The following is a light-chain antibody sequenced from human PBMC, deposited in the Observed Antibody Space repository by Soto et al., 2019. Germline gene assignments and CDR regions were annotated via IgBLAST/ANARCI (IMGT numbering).Light chain of an antibody. J-gene: IGKJ4*01. V-gene: IGKV3-20*01. Sequence: ENVLTQSPGTLSLSPGERATLSCRASQSVTSSYLAWYQQQPGQAPSLLIYGTSSRATAIPGRFSGSGSGTDFTLTISQLEPEDFAVYYCQQYDSSHLTFGGGTKVDIK. CDR1: QSVTSSY. CDR2: GTS. CDR3: QQYDSSHLT.